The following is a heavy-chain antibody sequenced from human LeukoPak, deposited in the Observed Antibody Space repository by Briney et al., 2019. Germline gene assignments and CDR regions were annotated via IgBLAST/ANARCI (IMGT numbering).Heavy chain of an antibody. Sequence: SVKVSCKASGGTFSSYAISWVRQAPGQGLEWMGGIIPIFGTANYAQKFQGRVTITTDESTSTAYMELSRLRSEDTAVYHRVRLAATCSYYYYYRQLWPKQTAVTVSS. D-gene: IGHD6-6*01. CDR2: IIPIFGTA. J-gene: IGHJ6*03. CDR1: GGTFSSYA. V-gene: IGHV1-69*05. CDR3: VRLAATCSYYYYYRQL.